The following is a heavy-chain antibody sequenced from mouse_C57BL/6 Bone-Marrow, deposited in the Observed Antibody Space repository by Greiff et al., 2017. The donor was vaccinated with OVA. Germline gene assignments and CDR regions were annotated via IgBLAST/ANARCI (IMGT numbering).Heavy chain of an antibody. J-gene: IGHJ4*01. V-gene: IGHV1-72*01. CDR2: IDPNSGGT. D-gene: IGHD1-2*01. Sequence: VQLQQPGAELVKPGASVKLSCKASGYTFTSYWMHWVKQRPGRGLEWIGRIDPNSGGTKYNEKFKSKATLTVDKPSSTAYMQLSSLTSEDSAVYYCASNFPHYDGPGGVLMDYWGQGTSVTVSS. CDR3: ASNFPHYDGPGGVLMDY. CDR1: GYTFTSYW.